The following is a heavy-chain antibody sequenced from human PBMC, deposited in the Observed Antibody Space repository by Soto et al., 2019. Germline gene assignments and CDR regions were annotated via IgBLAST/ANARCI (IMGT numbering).Heavy chain of an antibody. Sequence: GGSLRLSCAASGFTFSSYAMSWVRQAPGKGLEWVSAISGSGGSTYYADSVKGRFTISRDNSKNTLYLQMNSLRAEDTAVYYCARSPPSDIVVVPAAMLAVNYWGQGTLVTVSS. D-gene: IGHD2-2*01. CDR2: ISGSGGST. V-gene: IGHV3-23*01. CDR3: ARSPPSDIVVVPAAMLAVNY. CDR1: GFTFSSYA. J-gene: IGHJ4*02.